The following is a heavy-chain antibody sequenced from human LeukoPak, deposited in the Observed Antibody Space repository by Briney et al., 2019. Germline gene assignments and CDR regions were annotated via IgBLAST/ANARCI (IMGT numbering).Heavy chain of an antibody. CDR2: IYTSGST. J-gene: IGHJ6*03. CDR3: ARVGVVVAATSPAYYYYYMDV. D-gene: IGHD2-15*01. CDR1: GGSISSYY. Sequence: SETLSLTCTVSGGSISSYYWSWIRQPAGKGLEWIGRIYTSGSTNYNPSLKSRVTMSVDTSKNQFSLKLSSVTAADTAVYYCARVGVVVAATSPAYYYYYMDVWGKGTTVTISS. V-gene: IGHV4-4*07.